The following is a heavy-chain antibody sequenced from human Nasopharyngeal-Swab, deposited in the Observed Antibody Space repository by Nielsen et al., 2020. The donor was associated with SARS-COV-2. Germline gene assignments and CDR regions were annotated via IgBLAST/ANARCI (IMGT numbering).Heavy chain of an antibody. J-gene: IGHJ3*02. D-gene: IGHD3-16*01. CDR3: ARVDVHDAFDI. Sequence: GGSLRLSCAASGFTFSSYWMHWVRQAPGEGLVWVSRMNSDGSRTNYADSVKGRFTISRDNAKKTLYLQMNSLTAEDTAVYYCARVDVHDAFDIWGQGTMVTVSS. CDR1: GFTFSSYW. V-gene: IGHV3-74*01. CDR2: MNSDGSRT.